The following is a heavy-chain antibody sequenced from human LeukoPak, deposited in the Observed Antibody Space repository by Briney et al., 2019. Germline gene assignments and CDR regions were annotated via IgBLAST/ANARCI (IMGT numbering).Heavy chain of an antibody. CDR1: GDSISSYY. Sequence: PSETLSLTCTVSGDSISSYYWSWIRQPPGKGLEWIGYIYYSGGTDYNPSLKSRVTISVDTSKNQFSLKLSSVTAADTAVYYCAREGYYGSGNLDYWGQGTLVTVSS. V-gene: IGHV4-59*01. CDR2: IYYSGGT. J-gene: IGHJ4*02. CDR3: AREGYYGSGNLDY. D-gene: IGHD3-10*01.